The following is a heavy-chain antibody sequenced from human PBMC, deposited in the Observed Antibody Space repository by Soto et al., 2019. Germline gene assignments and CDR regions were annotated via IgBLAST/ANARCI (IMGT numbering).Heavy chain of an antibody. CDR2: IKSKTDGGTT. Sequence: GGSLRLSCAASGFTFSNAWMSWVRQAPGKGLEWVGRIKSKTDGGTTDYAAPVKGRFTISRDDSKNTLYLQMNSLRAGDTAVYYCARDLKYSGSSSHYGMDVWGQGTTVTVSS. J-gene: IGHJ6*02. CDR3: ARDLKYSGSSSHYGMDV. D-gene: IGHD6-6*01. V-gene: IGHV3-15*01. CDR1: GFTFSNAW.